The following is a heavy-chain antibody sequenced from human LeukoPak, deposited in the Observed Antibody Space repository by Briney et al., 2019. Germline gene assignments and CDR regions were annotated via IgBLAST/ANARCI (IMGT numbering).Heavy chain of an antibody. D-gene: IGHD3-22*01. V-gene: IGHV4-61*02. CDR1: GGSISSGSYF. Sequence: SETLSLTCTVSGGSISSGSYFWSWIRQPAGKGLEWIGRIYTSGSTNYSPSLKSRVTISVDTSRNQFSLNLTSVTAADTAMYYCAREQWAYRSYYASSGYHDYWGQGTLVTVSS. J-gene: IGHJ4*02. CDR2: IYTSGST. CDR3: AREQWAYRSYYASSGYHDY.